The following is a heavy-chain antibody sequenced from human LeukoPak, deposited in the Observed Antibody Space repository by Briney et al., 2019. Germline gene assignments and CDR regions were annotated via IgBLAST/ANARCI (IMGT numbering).Heavy chain of an antibody. CDR2: INPSGGST. Sequence: APVKVSCKASGYTFTSYYMHWVRQAPGQGLEWMGIINPSGGSTSYAQKFQGRVTMTRDTSTSTVYMELSSLRSEDTAVYYCARVTLAVAGLNWFDPWGQGTLVTVSS. D-gene: IGHD6-19*01. CDR3: ARVTLAVAGLNWFDP. J-gene: IGHJ5*02. V-gene: IGHV1-46*01. CDR1: GYTFTSYY.